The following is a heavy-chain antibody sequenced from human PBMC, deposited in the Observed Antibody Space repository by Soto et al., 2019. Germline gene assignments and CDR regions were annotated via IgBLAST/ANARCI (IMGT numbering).Heavy chain of an antibody. Sequence: GGSLRLSCAASGFTFSTYAMSWVRQAPGKGLEWVSAISGSGDSTYYADSVKGRFTISRDNSKNTLYLQMNSLRAEDTAVYYCAKGVWGFGEFDSWGQGTLVTVSS. V-gene: IGHV3-23*01. D-gene: IGHD3-10*01. CDR2: ISGSGDST. J-gene: IGHJ5*01. CDR3: AKGVWGFGEFDS. CDR1: GFTFSTYA.